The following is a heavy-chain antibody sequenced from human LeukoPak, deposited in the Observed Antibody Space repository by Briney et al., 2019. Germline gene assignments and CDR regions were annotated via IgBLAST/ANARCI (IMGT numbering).Heavy chain of an antibody. D-gene: IGHD3-10*01. J-gene: IGHJ5*02. CDR3: ARDGGITMVRGANIPNWFDP. CDR2: IYTSGST. V-gene: IGHV4-4*07. Sequence: PSETLFLTCTVSGGSISSYYWSWIRQPAGKGLEWIGRIYTSGSTNYNPSLKSRVTMSVDTSKNQFSLKLSSVTAADTAVYYCARDGGITMVRGANIPNWFDPWGQGTLVTVSS. CDR1: GGSISSYY.